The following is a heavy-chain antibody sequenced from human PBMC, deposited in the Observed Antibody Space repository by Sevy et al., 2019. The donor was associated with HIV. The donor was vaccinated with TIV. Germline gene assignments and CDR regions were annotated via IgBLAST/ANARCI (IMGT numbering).Heavy chain of an antibody. D-gene: IGHD2-8*01. J-gene: IGHJ4*02. CDR3: VGPKLTYTNGWHYFDY. CDR2: IRHGGYT. Sequence: SKTLSLTCIVSGASISNTAYYWGWIRQSPGKGLEWIASIRHGGYTFYNPSLKSRVTISADTSKNQFSLKLTSVSAADTSIYYCVGPKLTYTNGWHYFDYWGQGTVVTVSS. CDR1: GASISNTAYY. V-gene: IGHV4-39*01.